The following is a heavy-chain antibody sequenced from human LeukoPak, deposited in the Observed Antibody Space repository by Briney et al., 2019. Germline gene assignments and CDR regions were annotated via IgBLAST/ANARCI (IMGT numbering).Heavy chain of an antibody. Sequence: SVKVSCKASGGTFSSYAISWVRQAPGQGLEWMGGIIPIFGTANYAQKLQGRVTMTEDTSTDTAYMELSSLRSEDTAVYYCATESYSGSYLYAFDIWGQGTMVTVSS. CDR3: ATESYSGSYLYAFDI. CDR2: IIPIFGTA. D-gene: IGHD1-26*01. V-gene: IGHV1-69*06. J-gene: IGHJ3*02. CDR1: GGTFSSYA.